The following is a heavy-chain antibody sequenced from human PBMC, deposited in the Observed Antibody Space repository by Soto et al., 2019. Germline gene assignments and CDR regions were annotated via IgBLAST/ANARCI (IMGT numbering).Heavy chain of an antibody. CDR1: GFTFSSNA. CDR3: ARVWPSSGWRLDY. J-gene: IGHJ4*02. V-gene: IGHV3-23*01. CDR2: MSGSGGRT. Sequence: EVQLLDSGGGLVQPGGSLRLSCAASGFTFSSNAFSWARQAPGKGLEWVSGMSGSGGRTYYADSVKGRFTISRDNSKNTLFLQMNSLRAEDTAIYYCARVWPSSGWRLDYWGQGTLVTVSS. D-gene: IGHD6-19*01.